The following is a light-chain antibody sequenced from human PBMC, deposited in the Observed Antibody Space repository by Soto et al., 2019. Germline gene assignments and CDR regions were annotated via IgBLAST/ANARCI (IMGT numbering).Light chain of an antibody. J-gene: IGKJ1*01. CDR3: QQSNSIPPWT. V-gene: IGKV1-5*01. Sequence: DIQMTQSPSTLSASVGDRVTITCRASQSISSWLAWYQQKPGKAPKLLIYDASSLESGVPSRFSGSGSGTEFTLTISSLQPEDVATYYCQQSNSIPPWTFGQGTKVDIK. CDR1: QSISSW. CDR2: DAS.